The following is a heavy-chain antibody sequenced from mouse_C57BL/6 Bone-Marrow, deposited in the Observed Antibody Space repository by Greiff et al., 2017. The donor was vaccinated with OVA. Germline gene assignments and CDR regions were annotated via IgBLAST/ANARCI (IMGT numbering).Heavy chain of an antibody. Sequence: QVQLQQPGAELVKPGASVKLSCKASGYTFTSYWMHWVKQRPGQGLEWIGMIHPHSGSTNYNEKFKSKATLTVDKSSSTAYMQLSSLTSEDSAVYYCARDYYGSSVYAMDYWGQGTSVTVSS. CDR3: ARDYYGSSVYAMDY. D-gene: IGHD1-1*01. CDR2: IHPHSGST. CDR1: GYTFTSYW. V-gene: IGHV1-64*01. J-gene: IGHJ4*01.